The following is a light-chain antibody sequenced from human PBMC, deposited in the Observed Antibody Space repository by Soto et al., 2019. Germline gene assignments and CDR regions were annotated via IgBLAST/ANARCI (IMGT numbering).Light chain of an antibody. V-gene: IGLV2-8*01. CDR2: EVS. CDR3: TSYVGSNIWV. CDR1: SSDVGAYKY. J-gene: IGLJ3*02. Sequence: QPVLTQPPSASGSPGQSVTISCTGTSSDVGAYKYVSWYQQYPGKAPKLMIYEVSKRSSGVPDRFSGSKSGNTASLTVSGLQAEDEADYYCTSYVGSNIWVFGGGTKVTVL.